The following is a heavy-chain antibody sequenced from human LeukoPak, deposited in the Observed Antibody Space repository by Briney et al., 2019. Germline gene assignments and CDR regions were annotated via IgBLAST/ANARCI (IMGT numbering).Heavy chain of an antibody. J-gene: IGHJ4*02. D-gene: IGHD7-27*01. CDR2: ISSSSSYI. V-gene: IGHV3-21*01. CDR3: ARVFMNWGFSHDY. Sequence: GGSLRLSWAASGFTFSSYSMNWVRQAPGKGLEWVSSISSSSSYIYYADSVKGRFTISRDNAKNSLYLQMNSLRAEDTAVYYCARVFMNWGFSHDYWGQGTLVTVSS. CDR1: GFTFSSYS.